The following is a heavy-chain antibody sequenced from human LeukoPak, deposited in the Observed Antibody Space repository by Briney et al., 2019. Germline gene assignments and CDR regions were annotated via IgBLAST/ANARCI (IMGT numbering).Heavy chain of an antibody. D-gene: IGHD1-26*01. CDR2: IYTSGST. J-gene: IGHJ3*02. CDR1: GGSISGYY. CDR3: GRGYSGSYGNTFDI. V-gene: IGHV4-4*07. Sequence: SETLSLTCTVSGGSISGYYWSWIRQPAGKGLEWIGRIYTSGSTNYNPSLKSRVTMSVDTSKNQFSLKLSSVTAADTAVYYCGRGYSGSYGNTFDIWGQGTMVTVSS.